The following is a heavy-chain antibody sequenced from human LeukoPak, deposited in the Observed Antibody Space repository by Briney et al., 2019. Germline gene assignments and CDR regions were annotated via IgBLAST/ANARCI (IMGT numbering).Heavy chain of an antibody. CDR3: AQGYSGYDGFDY. Sequence: GGSLRLSCAASGFTFSTYWMHWVRQDPGKGLVWVSRINSDGSSTSYADSVKGRFTISRDNAKNTLYLQMNSLRAEDTAVYYCAQGYSGYDGFDYWGEGTLVTVSS. CDR1: GFTFSTYW. D-gene: IGHD5-12*01. V-gene: IGHV3-74*01. CDR2: INSDGSST. J-gene: IGHJ4*02.